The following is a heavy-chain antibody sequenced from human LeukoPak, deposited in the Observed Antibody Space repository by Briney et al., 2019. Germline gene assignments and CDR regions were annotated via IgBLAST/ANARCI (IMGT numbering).Heavy chain of an antibody. CDR2: INHSGST. CDR1: GGSFSGYY. D-gene: IGHD6-13*01. V-gene: IGHV4-34*01. J-gene: IGHJ3*02. CDR3: AREKIAAADTLDASDI. Sequence: PSETLSLTCAVYGGSFSGYYWSWIRQPPGKGLEWIGEINHSGSTNYNPSLKSRVTISVDTSKNQFSLKLSSVTAADTAVYYCAREKIAAADTLDASDIWGQGTMVTVSS.